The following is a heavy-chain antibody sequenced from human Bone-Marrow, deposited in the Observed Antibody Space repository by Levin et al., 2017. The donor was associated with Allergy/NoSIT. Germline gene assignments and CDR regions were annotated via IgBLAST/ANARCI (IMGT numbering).Heavy chain of an antibody. Sequence: ASVKVSCKVSGYTLTELSMHWVRQAPGKGLEWMGGFDPEDGETIYAQKFQGRVTMTEDTSTDTAYMELSSLRSEDTAVYYCATREYCSSTSCYLDYWGQGTLVTVSS. CDR3: ATREYCSSTSCYLDY. CDR2: FDPEDGET. V-gene: IGHV1-24*01. CDR1: GYTLTELS. J-gene: IGHJ4*02. D-gene: IGHD2-2*01.